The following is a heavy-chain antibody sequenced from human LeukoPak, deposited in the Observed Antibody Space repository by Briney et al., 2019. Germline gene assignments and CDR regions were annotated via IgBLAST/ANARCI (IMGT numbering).Heavy chain of an antibody. V-gene: IGHV1-69*13. D-gene: IGHD3-10*01. CDR2: IIPIFGTA. Sequence: SVKVSCKASGGTFSSYAISWVRQAPGQGLEWMGGIIPIFGTANYAQKFQGRVTITADEPTSTAYMELSSLRSEDTAVYYCARRRVVYYYYGMDVWGQGTTVTVSS. CDR1: GGTFSSYA. CDR3: ARRRVVYYYYGMDV. J-gene: IGHJ6*02.